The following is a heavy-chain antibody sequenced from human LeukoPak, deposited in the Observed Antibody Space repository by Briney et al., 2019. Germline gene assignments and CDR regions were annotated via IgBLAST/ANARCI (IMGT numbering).Heavy chain of an antibody. CDR3: AKDQAYYYGSGSSLRPDY. CDR1: GFTFSSYA. Sequence: GGSLRLSCAASGFTFSSYAMSWVRQAPGKGLEWVSAISGSGGSTYYADSVKGRFTISRDNSKNTLYPQVNSLRAEDTAVYYCAKDQAYYYGSGSSLRPDYWGQGTLVTVSS. CDR2: ISGSGGST. V-gene: IGHV3-23*01. D-gene: IGHD3-10*01. J-gene: IGHJ4*02.